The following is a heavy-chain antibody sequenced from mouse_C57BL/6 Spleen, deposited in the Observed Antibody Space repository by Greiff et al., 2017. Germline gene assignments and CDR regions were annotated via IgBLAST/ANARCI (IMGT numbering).Heavy chain of an antibody. J-gene: IGHJ4*01. CDR3: ARGGYYVMDY. CDR2: IYPGSGNT. Sequence: QVQLKESGPELVKPGASVKISCKASGYSFTSYCIPWVKPRPGQGLEWIGWIYPGSGNTKYNEKFKGKATLTVDTSSSTAYMQLSSLTSEDSAVYYCARGGYYVMDYWGQGTSVTVSS. V-gene: IGHV1-66*01. CDR1: GYSFTSYC.